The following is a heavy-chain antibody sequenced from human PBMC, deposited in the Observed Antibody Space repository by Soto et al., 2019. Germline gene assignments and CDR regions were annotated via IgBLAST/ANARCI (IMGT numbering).Heavy chain of an antibody. CDR3: AREEAVDSGGSCFDI. D-gene: IGHD2-15*01. V-gene: IGHV4-59*01. CDR1: GGSISSYY. J-gene: IGHJ3*02. Sequence: QVQLQESGPGLVKPSETLSLTCTVSGGSISSYYWSWIRQPPGKGLEWIGYIYYSGSTNYNPSLKSRVTISVDTSKNQFSLKLSSVTAADTAVYYCAREEAVDSGGSCFDIWGQGTMVTVSS. CDR2: IYYSGST.